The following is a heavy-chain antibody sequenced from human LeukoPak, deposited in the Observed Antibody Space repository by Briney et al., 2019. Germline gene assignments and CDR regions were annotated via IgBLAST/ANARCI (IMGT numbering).Heavy chain of an antibody. D-gene: IGHD6-25*01. CDR1: GYSITNYA. CDR3: ATGGGYRFAY. V-gene: IGHV7-4-1*02. J-gene: IGHJ4*02. Sequence: ASVKVSCKASGYSITNYAILWVRQAPGQGLDWMGWINTNTEKSTYAPGFTGRYVFSLDISVNTAYLQISSLKAEDTALYYCATGGGYRFAYWGQGTLVTVSS. CDR2: INTNTEKS.